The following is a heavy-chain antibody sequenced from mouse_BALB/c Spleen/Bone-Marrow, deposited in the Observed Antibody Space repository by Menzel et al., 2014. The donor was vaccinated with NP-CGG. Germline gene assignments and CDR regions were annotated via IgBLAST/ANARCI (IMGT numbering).Heavy chain of an antibody. CDR3: ARADGYYPYYYAMDY. CDR2: INPSNGRT. J-gene: IGHJ4*01. V-gene: IGHV1S81*02. D-gene: IGHD2-3*01. Sequence: QVQLKQSGAELVKPGASVKLSCKASGYTFTSYWMHWVKQRPGQGLEWIGAINPSNGRTNYNEKFKSKATLTVDKSSSTAYMQLSSLTSEDSAVYYCARADGYYPYYYAMDYWGQGTSVTVSS. CDR1: GYTFTSYW.